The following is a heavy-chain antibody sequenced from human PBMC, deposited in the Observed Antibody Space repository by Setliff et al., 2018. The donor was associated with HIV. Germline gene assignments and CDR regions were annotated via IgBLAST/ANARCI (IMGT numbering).Heavy chain of an antibody. J-gene: IGHJ4*02. V-gene: IGHV4-59*12. CDR1: GGSISSYY. Sequence: SETLSLTCSVSGGSISSYYWSWIRQPPGKGLEWIGYIFYSGSTNYNPSLKSRVTISVDTAKNQFSLNLTSVTAADTAVYYCARGGFKWSGSYADYWGQGTLVTVSS. CDR3: ARGGFKWSGSYADY. CDR2: IFYSGST. D-gene: IGHD1-26*01.